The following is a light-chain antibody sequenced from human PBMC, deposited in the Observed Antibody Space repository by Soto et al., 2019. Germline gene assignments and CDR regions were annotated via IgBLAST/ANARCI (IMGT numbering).Light chain of an antibody. CDR3: QHYGSSLWT. V-gene: IGKV3-20*01. Sequence: EIVLTQSPGTLSLSPGERATLSCRASQSVNSNYLAWYQQKPGQAPRLLLYGASSRATGLPDRFSGSGSGTDFTLTISRLEPDDVAVYYCQHYGSSLWTFGQGTKVEIK. CDR1: QSVNSNY. CDR2: GAS. J-gene: IGKJ1*01.